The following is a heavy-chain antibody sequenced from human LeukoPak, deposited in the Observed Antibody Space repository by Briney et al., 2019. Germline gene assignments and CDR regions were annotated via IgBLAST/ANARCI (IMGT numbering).Heavy chain of an antibody. V-gene: IGHV3-48*03. Sequence: GGSLRLSCAASGFTFSSYEMNWVRQALGKGLEWVSYISSSGSTIYYADSVKGRFTISRDNAKNSLYLQMSSLRAEDTAVYHCATEARAYSGSYNVFDYWGQGTLVTVSS. D-gene: IGHD1-26*01. CDR3: ATEARAYSGSYNVFDY. J-gene: IGHJ4*02. CDR1: GFTFSSYE. CDR2: ISSSGSTI.